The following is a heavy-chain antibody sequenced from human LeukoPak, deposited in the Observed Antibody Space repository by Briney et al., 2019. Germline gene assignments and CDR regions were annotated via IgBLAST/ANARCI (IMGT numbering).Heavy chain of an antibody. CDR3: AKDLHAFYDSSGYFDY. CDR2: ISGNGGST. Sequence: PGGSLRLSCAASGFTFSNAWMSWVRQAPGKGLEWVSAISGNGGSTYYADSVKGRFTISRDNSKNTLYLQMNSLRAEDTAVYYCAKDLHAFYDSSGYFDYWGQGTLVTVSS. V-gene: IGHV3-23*01. CDR1: GFTFSNAW. J-gene: IGHJ4*02. D-gene: IGHD3-22*01.